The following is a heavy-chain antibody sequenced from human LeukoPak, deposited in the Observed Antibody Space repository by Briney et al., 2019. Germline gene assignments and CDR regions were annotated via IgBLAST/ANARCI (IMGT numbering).Heavy chain of an antibody. Sequence: GGSLRLSCAASGFTFSTYWMSWVRQAPGKGLEWVSAISGSGGSTYYADSVKGRFTISRDNSKNTLYLQMNSLRAEDTAVYYCAKGGDYYDSGVPRAFDIWGQGTMVTVSS. D-gene: IGHD3-22*01. V-gene: IGHV3-23*01. CDR2: ISGSGGST. CDR3: AKGGDYYDSGVPRAFDI. J-gene: IGHJ3*02. CDR1: GFTFSTYW.